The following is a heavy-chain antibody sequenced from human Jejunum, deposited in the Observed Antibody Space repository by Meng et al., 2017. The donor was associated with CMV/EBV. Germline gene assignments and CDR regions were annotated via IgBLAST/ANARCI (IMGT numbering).Heavy chain of an antibody. CDR1: GDSFNSPDYY. J-gene: IGHJ4*02. Sequence: PALVNPPQTLLLTSTVSGDSFNSPDYYWSWIRQPPEKGLEWIGYIYYSGSTYYNPSLKSRVSISGDTSNKQFSLKLTSVTAADTAVYYCARSPYSGSALPFFDYWGQGSLVTVSS. CDR2: IYYSGST. D-gene: IGHD1-26*01. CDR3: ARSPYSGSALPFFDY. V-gene: IGHV4-30-4*01.